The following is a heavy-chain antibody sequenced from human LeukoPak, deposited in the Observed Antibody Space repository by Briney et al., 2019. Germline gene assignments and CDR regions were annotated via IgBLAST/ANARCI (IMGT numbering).Heavy chain of an antibody. CDR3: ARDSPIADPLDL. CDR1: GGSISSYY. CDR2: IYYSGST. D-gene: IGHD6-13*01. Sequence: SETLSLTCTVSGGSISSYYWSWIRQPPGKGLEWIGYIYYSGSTNYNPSLKSRFTISVDTSENQFSLKLSSVTAADTAVYYCARDSPIADPLDLWGRGTLVTVSS. V-gene: IGHV4-59*01. J-gene: IGHJ2*01.